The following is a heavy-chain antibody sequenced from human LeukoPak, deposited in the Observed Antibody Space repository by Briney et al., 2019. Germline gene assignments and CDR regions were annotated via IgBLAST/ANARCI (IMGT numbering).Heavy chain of an antibody. CDR1: GYTFTGYG. V-gene: IGHV1-18*01. J-gene: IGHJ4*02. CDR3: ARALSSGFDY. CDR2: ISAYNGNT. Sequence: ASVKVSCKASGYTFTGYGISWVRQAPGQGLEWMGWISAYNGNTNYAQKLQGRVTMTRNTSISTAYMELSSLRSEDTAVYYCARALSSGFDYWGQGTLVTVSS. D-gene: IGHD3-22*01.